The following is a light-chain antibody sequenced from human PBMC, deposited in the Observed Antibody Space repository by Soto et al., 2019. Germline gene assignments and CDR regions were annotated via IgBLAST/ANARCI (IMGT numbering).Light chain of an antibody. Sequence: DIQMTQSPSSLSASVGDRVTITCRASQSISTYLSWYQKKPGKAPKVLIYGASTLQSGVPSRFSGSGSGTDFTFTISSLQPEDFATYYCQQTYSIPTTFGQGTKVEIK. CDR3: QQTYSIPTT. V-gene: IGKV1-39*01. J-gene: IGKJ1*01. CDR1: QSISTY. CDR2: GAS.